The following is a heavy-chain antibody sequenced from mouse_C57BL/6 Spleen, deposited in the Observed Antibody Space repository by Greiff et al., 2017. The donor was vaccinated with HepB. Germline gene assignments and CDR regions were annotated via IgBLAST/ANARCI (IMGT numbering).Heavy chain of an antibody. D-gene: IGHD2-5*01. J-gene: IGHJ4*01. Sequence: VQLQQSGPELVKPGASVKISCKASGYAFSSSWMNWVKQRPGKGLEWIGRIYPGDGDTNYNGKFKGKATLTADKSSSTAYMQLSSLTSEDSAVYFCARVRNYYSNPYAMDYWGQGTSVTVSS. CDR1: GYAFSSSW. CDR2: IYPGDGDT. CDR3: ARVRNYYSNPYAMDY. V-gene: IGHV1-82*01.